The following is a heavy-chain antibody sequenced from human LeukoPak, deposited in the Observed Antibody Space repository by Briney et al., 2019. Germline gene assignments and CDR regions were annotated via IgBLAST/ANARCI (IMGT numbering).Heavy chain of an antibody. CDR1: GFSVSSHY. D-gene: IGHD3-16*01. CDR3: VRNQLSRGGDY. Sequence: GSLRLSCAASGFSVSSHYMSWVRQPPGKRLEWIGHIYHSGVTYYNPSLKSRVTLSVDKSHNQFSLMLRSVTAADTALYYCVRNQLSRGGDYWGQGALVIVSS. V-gene: IGHV4-59*02. J-gene: IGHJ4*02. CDR2: IYHSGVT.